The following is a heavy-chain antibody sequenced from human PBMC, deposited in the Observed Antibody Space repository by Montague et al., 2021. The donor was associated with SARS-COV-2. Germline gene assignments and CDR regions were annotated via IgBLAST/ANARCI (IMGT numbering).Heavy chain of an antibody. CDR3: ARVVKGGQDQDY. J-gene: IGHJ4*02. CDR2: IQQDESEK. CDR1: GFTFSRYW. Sequence: FLRLSCAASGFTFSRYWMSWVRQAPGRGLEWVANIQQDESEKNYVESVKGRFTISRDNGRNALYLQMNSLRVGDTALYYCARVVKGGQDQDYWGQGTLVTVSS. D-gene: IGHD2-15*01. V-gene: IGHV3-7*01.